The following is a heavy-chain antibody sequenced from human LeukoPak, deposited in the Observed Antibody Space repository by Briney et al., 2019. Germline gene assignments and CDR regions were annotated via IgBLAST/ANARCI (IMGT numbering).Heavy chain of an antibody. J-gene: IGHJ4*02. CDR3: ARACSSTSCYRN. Sequence: ASVKVSCTASGYTFTGHYMHWVRQAPGQGLEWMGWINPNSGGTNYAQKFQGRVTMTRDTSISTAYMELSRLRSDDTAVYYCARACSSTSCYRNWGQGTLVTVSS. D-gene: IGHD2-2*02. CDR1: GYTFTGHY. CDR2: INPNSGGT. V-gene: IGHV1-2*02.